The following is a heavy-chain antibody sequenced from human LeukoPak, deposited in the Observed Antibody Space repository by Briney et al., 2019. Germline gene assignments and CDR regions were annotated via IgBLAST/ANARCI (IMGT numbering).Heavy chain of an antibody. Sequence: SETLSLTCAVSGGSISSSNWWSWVRPPPGKGLEWIGEIYHSGSTNYNPSLKSRVTISVDKSKNQFSLKLSSVTAADTAVYYCASVGATPRAEYFQHWGQGTLVTVSS. CDR1: GGSISSSNW. V-gene: IGHV4-4*02. D-gene: IGHD1-26*01. J-gene: IGHJ1*01. CDR3: ASVGATPRAEYFQH. CDR2: IYHSGST.